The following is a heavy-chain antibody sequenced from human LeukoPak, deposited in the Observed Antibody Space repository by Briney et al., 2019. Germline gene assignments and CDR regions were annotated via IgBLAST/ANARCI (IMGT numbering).Heavy chain of an antibody. J-gene: IGHJ4*02. CDR3: AKEGTASKPSDLDY. V-gene: IGHV3-30*02. D-gene: IGHD1/OR15-1a*01. Sequence: GGSLRLSCAAAGFIFSDYGMHWVRQAQGKGLEWLAFIRDDGSNKYYLDSVKGRFTISRDNSKNTLYLQMNSLRAEDTAVYYCAKEGTASKPSDLDYWGQGTLVTVSS. CDR1: GFIFSDYG. CDR2: IRDDGSNK.